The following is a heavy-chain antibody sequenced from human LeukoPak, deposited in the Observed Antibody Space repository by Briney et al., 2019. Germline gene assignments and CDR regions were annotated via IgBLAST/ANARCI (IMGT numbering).Heavy chain of an antibody. V-gene: IGHV4-34*01. CDR1: GGSFSGYY. CDR3: ARGVTMVRGVTNYYMDV. D-gene: IGHD3-10*01. CDR2: INHSGST. Sequence: SETLSLTCAVYGGSFSGYYWSWIRQPPGKGLEWIGEINHSGSTNYNPSLKSRVTISVDTSKNQFSLKLSSVTAADTAVYYCARGVTMVRGVTNYYMDVWGKGTTVTVSS. J-gene: IGHJ6*03.